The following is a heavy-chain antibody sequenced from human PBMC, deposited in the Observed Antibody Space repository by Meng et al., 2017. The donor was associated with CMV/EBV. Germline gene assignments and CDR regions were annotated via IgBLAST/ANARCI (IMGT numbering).Heavy chain of an antibody. CDR1: GGTFSSYT. Sequence: SVKVSCKASGGTFSSYTISWVRQAPGQGLEWMGRIIPILGIANYAQKFQGRATITADKSTSTAYMELSSLRSEDTAVYYCARGHIVPAAHFDYWGQGTLVTVSS. D-gene: IGHD2-2*01. V-gene: IGHV1-69*02. CDR3: ARGHIVPAAHFDY. CDR2: IIPILGIA. J-gene: IGHJ4*02.